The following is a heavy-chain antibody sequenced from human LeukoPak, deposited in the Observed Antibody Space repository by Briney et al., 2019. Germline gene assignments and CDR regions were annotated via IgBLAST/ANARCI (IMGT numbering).Heavy chain of an antibody. D-gene: IGHD6-6*01. CDR2: INWNGGST. V-gene: IGHV3-20*04. CDR1: GFTFDDYG. J-gene: IGHJ6*03. Sequence: PGGSLRLSCAASGFTFDDYGMGWVRQAPGKGLEWVSGINWNGGSTGYADSVKGRFTISRDNSKNTLYLQMNSLRAEDTAVYYCANEARYYYYYMDVWGKGTTVTVSS. CDR3: ANEARYYYYYMDV.